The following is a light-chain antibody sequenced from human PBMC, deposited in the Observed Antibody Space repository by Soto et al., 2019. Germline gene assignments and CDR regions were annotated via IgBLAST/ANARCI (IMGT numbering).Light chain of an antibody. CDR3: QHYNYWPYS. V-gene: IGKV3-15*01. CDR1: QSVSSN. J-gene: IGKJ2*03. CDR2: GAS. Sequence: EILMTHSPATLSVAPVERATLSCMASQSVSSNLAWYQQTPGQAPRLLLYGASTRATGVTARFRCGGSGTEFTLTLSSLQSEDFAVYYCQHYNYWPYSFGKGNKVDIK.